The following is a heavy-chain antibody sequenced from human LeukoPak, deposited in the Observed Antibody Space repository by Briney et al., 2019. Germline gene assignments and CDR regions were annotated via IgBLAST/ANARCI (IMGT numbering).Heavy chain of an antibody. CDR3: ARDRAVRYFDY. J-gene: IGHJ4*02. Sequence: GGSLRLSCAASGFTFSNHGMHWVRQAPGKGLEWVALIWYDGTKKYYADSVKGRLTISRDNSKNTLYLEMNSLRAEDTAVYYCARDRAVRYFDYWGQGTLVTVSS. CDR1: GFTFSNHG. V-gene: IGHV3-33*01. CDR2: IWYDGTKK. D-gene: IGHD3-16*02.